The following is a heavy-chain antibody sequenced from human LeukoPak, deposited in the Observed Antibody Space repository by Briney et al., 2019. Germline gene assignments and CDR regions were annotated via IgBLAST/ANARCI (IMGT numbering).Heavy chain of an antibody. Sequence: SETLSLTCTVSGVSISSYYWSWIRQPPGKGLEWIGYIYYSGSTNYNPSLKSRVTISVDTSKNQFSLKLSSVTAADTAVYYCARVLIAAAGTDGFDYWGQGTLVTVSS. CDR3: ARVLIAAAGTDGFDY. CDR2: IYYSGST. D-gene: IGHD6-13*01. V-gene: IGHV4-59*01. CDR1: GVSISSYY. J-gene: IGHJ4*02.